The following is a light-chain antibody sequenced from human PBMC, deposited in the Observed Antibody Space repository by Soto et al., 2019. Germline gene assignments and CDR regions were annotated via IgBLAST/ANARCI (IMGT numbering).Light chain of an antibody. CDR1: QRVSSRS. CDR2: GAS. Sequence: EIVLTQSPGTLSLSPGERATLSCRASQRVSSRSLAWYQQKPGQAPRLLIYGASSRATGIPDRFSGSGSGTDFTLTISRVEPEDFAVYCCQQYGSSPPTFGQGTKVEIK. CDR3: QQYGSSPPT. V-gene: IGKV3-20*01. J-gene: IGKJ1*01.